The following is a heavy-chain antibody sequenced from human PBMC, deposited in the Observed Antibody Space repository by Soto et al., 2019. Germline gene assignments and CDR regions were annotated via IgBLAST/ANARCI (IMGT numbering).Heavy chain of an antibody. CDR2: IIPIFGTA. CDR3: ARDGDSGYDRSDY. Sequence: ASVKVSCKASGGTFSSYAISWVRQAPGQGLEWMGGIIPIFGTANYAQKFQGRVTITADESTSTAYMELSSLRSEDTAVYYCARDGDSGYDRSDYWGQGTLVTVSS. J-gene: IGHJ4*02. CDR1: GGTFSSYA. V-gene: IGHV1-69*13. D-gene: IGHD5-12*01.